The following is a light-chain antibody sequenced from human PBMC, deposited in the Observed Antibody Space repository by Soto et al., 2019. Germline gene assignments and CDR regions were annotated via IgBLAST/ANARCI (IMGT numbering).Light chain of an antibody. CDR1: SSNIGNNF. Sequence: QSVLTQPPSVSAAPGQKVTTSCSGSSSNIGNNFVTWYQQLPGTAPKLLIYDNNKRPSGIPDRFSGSQSGTSATLGITGLQTGDEAVYYCGSWDSSLTYVFGTGTKLTVL. J-gene: IGLJ1*01. V-gene: IGLV1-51*01. CDR3: GSWDSSLTYV. CDR2: DNN.